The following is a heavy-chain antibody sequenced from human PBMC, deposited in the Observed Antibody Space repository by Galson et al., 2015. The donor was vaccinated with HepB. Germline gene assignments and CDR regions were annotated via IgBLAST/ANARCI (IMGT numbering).Heavy chain of an antibody. J-gene: IGHJ4*02. Sequence: SLRLSCAASGFNFRGYAMHWVRQAPGKGLEWVAAISYDGSDKNYINSVKGRFSISRDNSKNTLYVDMDSLRVEDTAVCYCAKGSGMIGDRYLDYWGPGTLVTVSS. CDR2: ISYDGSDK. CDR1: GFNFRGYA. D-gene: IGHD3-22*01. V-gene: IGHV3-30*18. CDR3: AKGSGMIGDRYLDY.